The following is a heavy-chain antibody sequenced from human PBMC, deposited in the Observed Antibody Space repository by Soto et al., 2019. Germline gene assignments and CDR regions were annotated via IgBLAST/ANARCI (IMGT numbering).Heavy chain of an antibody. V-gene: IGHV1-3*01. CDR1: GYTFTSYA. CDR3: ARALSEKCSGGRFYHGRYFDY. D-gene: IGHD2-15*01. CDR2: INAGNGNT. J-gene: IGHJ4*02. Sequence: ASVKVSCKASGYTFTSYAMHWVRQAPGQRLEWMGWINAGNGNTKYSQKFQGRVTITRDTSASTAYMELSSLRSEDTAVYYCARALSEKCSGGRFYHGRYFDYWGQGTLVTVSS.